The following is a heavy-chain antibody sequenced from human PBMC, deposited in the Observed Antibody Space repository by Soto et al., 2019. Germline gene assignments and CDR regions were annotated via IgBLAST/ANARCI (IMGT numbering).Heavy chain of an antibody. CDR2: ISAYNGNT. CDR1: GYTFTSYG. V-gene: IGHV1-18*04. J-gene: IGHJ4*02. CDR3: ARLLEVAGLVDY. D-gene: IGHD6-19*01. Sequence: ASVKVSCKASGYTFTSYGISWVRQAPGQGLEWMGWISAYNGNTNYAQKLQGRVTMTTDTSTSTAYMELRSLRSDETAVYYCARLLEVAGLVDYWGQGTLVTVSS.